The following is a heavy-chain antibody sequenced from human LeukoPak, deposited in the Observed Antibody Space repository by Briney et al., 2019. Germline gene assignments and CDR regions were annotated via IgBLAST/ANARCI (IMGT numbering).Heavy chain of an antibody. CDR2: IYYSGST. V-gene: IGHV4-59*01. CDR3: ARDLGDCSGGSCYRGWFDP. J-gene: IGHJ5*02. Sequence: PSETLSLTCTVSGGSISSYYWSWIRQPPGKGLEWIGYIYYSGSTNYNPSLKSRVTISVDTSKNQFSLKLSSVTAADTAVYYCARDLGDCSGGSCYRGWFDPWGQGTLVTVSS. CDR1: GGSISSYY. D-gene: IGHD2-15*01.